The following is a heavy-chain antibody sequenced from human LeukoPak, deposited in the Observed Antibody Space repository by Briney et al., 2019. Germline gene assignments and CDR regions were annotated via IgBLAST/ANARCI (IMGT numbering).Heavy chain of an antibody. V-gene: IGHV3-23*01. J-gene: IGHJ4*02. D-gene: IGHD2-15*01. Sequence: GGSLRLSCAASAFSFSRFAMSWVRQAPGKGLEWVSTIRGSGSTTYYADSVKGRFTTTRDNSKRTLYLQMNTLRAEDTAVYYCAQDHLGSFSHYFFVSWGQGTLVTVSS. CDR2: IRGSGSTT. CDR3: AQDHLGSFSHYFFVS. CDR1: AFSFSRFA.